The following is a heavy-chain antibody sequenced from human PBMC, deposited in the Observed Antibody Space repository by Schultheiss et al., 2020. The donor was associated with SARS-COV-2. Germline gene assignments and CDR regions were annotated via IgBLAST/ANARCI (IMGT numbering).Heavy chain of an antibody. Sequence: GGSLRLSCAASGFTFSTYSLNWVRQAPGKGLEWVAVISYDGSNKYYADSVKGRFTISRDNSKNTLYLQMNSLRAEDTAVYYCAKDEWYNWNHDAFDIWGQGTMVTVSS. J-gene: IGHJ3*02. CDR2: ISYDGSNK. D-gene: IGHD1-20*01. CDR3: AKDEWYNWNHDAFDI. CDR1: GFTFSTYS. V-gene: IGHV3-30*18.